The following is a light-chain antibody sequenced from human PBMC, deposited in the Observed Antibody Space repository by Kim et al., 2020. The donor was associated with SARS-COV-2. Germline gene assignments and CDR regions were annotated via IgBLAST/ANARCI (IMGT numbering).Light chain of an antibody. Sequence: AIQLTQSPSSLSASVGDSVTITCRASQGISSALAWYQQKPGKAPKLLIYDASSLESGVPSRFSGSGSGTDFTLTISSLQPEDFATYYCQQFNSYPLITFGQGTRLEIK. J-gene: IGKJ5*01. CDR1: QGISSA. V-gene: IGKV1-13*02. CDR2: DAS. CDR3: QQFNSYPLIT.